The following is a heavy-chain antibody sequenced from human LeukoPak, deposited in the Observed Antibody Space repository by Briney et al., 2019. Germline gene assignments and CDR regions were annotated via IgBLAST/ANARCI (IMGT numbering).Heavy chain of an antibody. V-gene: IGHV3-23*01. Sequence: GGSLRLSCAASGFTFSSYAMSWVRQAPGKGLEWVSAISGSGGSTYYADSVKGRFTISRDNSKNTLNLQMNSLRAEDTAVYYCAKDQYCSGGSCANWDYWGQGTLVTVSS. J-gene: IGHJ4*02. CDR1: GFTFSSYA. CDR2: ISGSGGST. CDR3: AKDQYCSGGSCANWDY. D-gene: IGHD2-15*01.